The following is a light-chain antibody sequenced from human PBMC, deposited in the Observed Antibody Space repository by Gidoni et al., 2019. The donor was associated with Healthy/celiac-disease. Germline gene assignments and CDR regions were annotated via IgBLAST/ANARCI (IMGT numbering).Light chain of an antibody. CDR3: QQ. J-gene: IGKJ1*01. CDR2: KAS. V-gene: IGKV1-5*03. Sequence: IQMTPSPSTLSSSVGDRVTITCRASQSISSWLAWYQQKPGKAPKLLIYKASSIESGVPSRFSGSGTGTEFTLTISSLQPDDFATYYCQQFGQGTKVEIK. CDR1: QSISSW.